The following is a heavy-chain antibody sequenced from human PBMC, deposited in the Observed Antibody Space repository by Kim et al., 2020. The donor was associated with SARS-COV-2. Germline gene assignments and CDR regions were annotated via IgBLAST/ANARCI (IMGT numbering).Heavy chain of an antibody. CDR1: GFTFSSYG. CDR2: ISYDGSNK. J-gene: IGHJ6*02. CDR3: AKDAFYYDFWSGYVSSGYYYYYVMDD. D-gene: IGHD3-3*01. V-gene: IGHV3-30*18. Sequence: GGSLRLSCAASGFTFSSYGMHWVRQAPGKGLEWVAVISYDGSNKYYADSVKGRFTISRDNSKNTLYLQMNSLRAEDTAVYYCAKDAFYYDFWSGYVSSGYYYYYVMDDWGQGTTVPVSS.